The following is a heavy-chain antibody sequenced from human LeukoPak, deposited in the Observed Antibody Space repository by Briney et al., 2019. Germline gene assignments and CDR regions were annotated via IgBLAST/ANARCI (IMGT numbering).Heavy chain of an antibody. V-gene: IGHV4-59*11. D-gene: IGHD6-13*01. CDR1: GGSISSHY. CDR2: IYYSGST. J-gene: IGHJ3*02. Sequence: SETLSLTCTVSGGSISSHYWSWIRQPPGKGLEWIGYIYYSGSTNYNPSLKSRVTISVDTSKNQFSLKLSPVTAADTAVYYCARDRDDYSSSWYPVHAFDIWGQGTMVTVSS. CDR3: ARDRDDYSSSWYPVHAFDI.